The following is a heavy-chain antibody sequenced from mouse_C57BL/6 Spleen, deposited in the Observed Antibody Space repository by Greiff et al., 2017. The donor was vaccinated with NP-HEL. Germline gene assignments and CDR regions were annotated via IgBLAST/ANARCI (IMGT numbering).Heavy chain of an antibody. D-gene: IGHD1-1*01. V-gene: IGHV1-7*01. CDR3: ARESSTTVVEGGYFDY. CDR2: INPSSGYT. Sequence: QVQLKQSGAELAKPGASVKLSCKASGYTFTSYWMHWVKQRPGQGLEWIGYINPSSGYTKYNQKFKDKATLTADKSSSTAYMQLSSLTYEDYAVYYCARESSTTVVEGGYFDYWGKGTTLTVSS. J-gene: IGHJ2*01. CDR1: GYTFTSYW.